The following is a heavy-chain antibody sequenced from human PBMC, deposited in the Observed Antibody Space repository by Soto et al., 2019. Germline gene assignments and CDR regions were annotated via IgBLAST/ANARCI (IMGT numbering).Heavy chain of an antibody. V-gene: IGHV3-48*01. CDR1: GFTFSSYS. J-gene: IGHJ6*03. D-gene: IGHD5-12*01. CDR3: ARVRDYDDYYYYYYMDV. Sequence: GGSLRLSCAASGFTFSSYSMNWVRQAPGKGLEWVSYISSSSSTIYYADSVKGRFTISRDNAKNSLYLQMNSLRAEDTAVYYCARVRDYDDYYYYYYMDVWGKGTTVTVSS. CDR2: ISSSSSTI.